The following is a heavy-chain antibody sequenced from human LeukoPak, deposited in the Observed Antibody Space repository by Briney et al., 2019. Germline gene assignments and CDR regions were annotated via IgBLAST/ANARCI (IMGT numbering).Heavy chain of an antibody. J-gene: IGHJ2*01. D-gene: IGHD4-23*01. CDR2: INHSGST. Sequence: SETLSLTCAVYGGSFSGYYWSWIRQPPGKGLEWIGEINHSGSTNYNPSLESRVTISVDTSKNQFSLKLSSVTAADTAVYYCARVMTTVATRGYFDLWGRGTLVTVSS. CDR1: GGSFSGYY. V-gene: IGHV4-34*01. CDR3: ARVMTTVATRGYFDL.